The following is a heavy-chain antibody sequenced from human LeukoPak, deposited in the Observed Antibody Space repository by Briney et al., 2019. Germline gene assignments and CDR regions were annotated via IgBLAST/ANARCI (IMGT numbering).Heavy chain of an antibody. J-gene: IGHJ4*02. Sequence: PSETLSLTCTVSGGSISSASYYWSWIRQPAGKGLEWIGRIYISGSNNYNPSLKSRVTISLDTSKNQFSLKLNSVTAADTAIYYCAREREGPYGYLDYWGQGTLVTVSS. CDR2: IYISGSN. CDR3: AREREGPYGYLDY. D-gene: IGHD4-17*01. V-gene: IGHV4-61*02. CDR1: GGSISSASYY.